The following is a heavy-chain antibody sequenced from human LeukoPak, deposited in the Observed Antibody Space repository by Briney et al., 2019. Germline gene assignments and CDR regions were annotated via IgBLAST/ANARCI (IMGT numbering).Heavy chain of an antibody. CDR2: ISWDGGST. Sequence: QPGGSLRLSCAASGFTFDDYTMHWVRHAPGKGLEWVSLISWDGGSTYYADSVKGRFTISRDNSKNSLYLQMNSLRTEDTALYYCAKGSSISGSFEPYYFDYWGQGTLVTVSS. J-gene: IGHJ4*02. CDR3: AKGSSISGSFEPYYFDY. D-gene: IGHD1-26*01. CDR1: GFTFDDYT. V-gene: IGHV3-43*01.